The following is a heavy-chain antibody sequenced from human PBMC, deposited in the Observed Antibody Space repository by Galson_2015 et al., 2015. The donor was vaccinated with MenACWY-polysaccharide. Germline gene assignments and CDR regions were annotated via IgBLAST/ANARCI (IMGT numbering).Heavy chain of an antibody. J-gene: IGHJ4*02. V-gene: IGHV3-7*04. D-gene: IGHD1-26*01. Sequence: SLRLSCAASGFTFSSYWMTWVRQAPGKGLEWVANIKQDGSEQYYVDSVKGRFTISRDNAKNSVYLQMNSLRAEDTGVYYCARAVGAAHYFEYWGQGTLVTVSS. CDR3: ARAVGAAHYFEY. CDR2: IKQDGSEQ. CDR1: GFTFSSYW.